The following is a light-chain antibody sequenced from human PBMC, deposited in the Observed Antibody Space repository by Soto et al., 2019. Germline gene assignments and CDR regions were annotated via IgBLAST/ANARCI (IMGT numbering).Light chain of an antibody. CDR1: QGISSY. Sequence: DIQLNQSPSSLSASVGDRLTITCRVRQGISSYLNWYRQKPGKVSKLLIFSASNLQSGVPSRCSCSGSGTDLNLPIGSLQPDDVSTYDVQRTYNGWPFGQGTKL. CDR3: QRTYNGWP. CDR2: SAS. V-gene: IGKV1-27*01. J-gene: IGKJ1*01.